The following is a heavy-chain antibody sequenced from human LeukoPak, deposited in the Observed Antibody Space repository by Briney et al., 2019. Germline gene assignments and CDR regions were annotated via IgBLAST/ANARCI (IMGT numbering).Heavy chain of an antibody. CDR3: ARRDGDKGIEALFDY. V-gene: IGHV3-48*01. Sequence: AGGSLRLSCAASGFTFSSYSMNWVRQAPGKGLEWVSYISSSSSTIYYADSVKGRFTISRDNAKNSLYLQMNSLRAEDTAVYYCARRDGDKGIEALFDYWGQGTLVTVSS. CDR2: ISSSSSTI. J-gene: IGHJ4*02. D-gene: IGHD5-24*01. CDR1: GFTFSSYS.